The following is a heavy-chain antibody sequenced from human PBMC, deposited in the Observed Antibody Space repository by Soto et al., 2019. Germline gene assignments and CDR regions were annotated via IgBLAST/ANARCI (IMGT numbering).Heavy chain of an antibody. V-gene: IGHV4-39*01. CDR1: GGSISSSSYY. CDR3: AGGLWFGGFDY. Sequence: SETLSLTCTVSGGSISSSSYYWGWIRQPPGKGLEWIGSIYYSGSTYYNPSLKSRVTISVDTSKNQFSLKLSSVTAADTAVYYCAGGLWFGGFDYWGQGTLVTAPQ. J-gene: IGHJ4*02. D-gene: IGHD3-10*01. CDR2: IYYSGST.